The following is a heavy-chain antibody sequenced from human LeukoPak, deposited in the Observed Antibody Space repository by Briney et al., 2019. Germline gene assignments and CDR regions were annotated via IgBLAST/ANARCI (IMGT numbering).Heavy chain of an antibody. Sequence: ASVKVSCKASGGTFSSYAISWVRQAPGQGLEWMGRINPNSGGTNYAQKFQGRVTMTRDTSISTAYMELSRLRSDDTAVYYCARGYCSGGSCYSVENWFDPWGRGTLVTVSS. CDR1: GGTFSSYA. V-gene: IGHV1-2*06. CDR3: ARGYCSGGSCYSVENWFDP. D-gene: IGHD2-15*01. CDR2: INPNSGGT. J-gene: IGHJ5*02.